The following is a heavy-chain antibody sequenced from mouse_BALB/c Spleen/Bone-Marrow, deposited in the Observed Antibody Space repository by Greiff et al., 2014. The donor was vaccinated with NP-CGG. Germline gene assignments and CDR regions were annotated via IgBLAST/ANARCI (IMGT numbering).Heavy chain of an antibody. CDR3: ARKDYRYDYFDY. J-gene: IGHJ2*01. D-gene: IGHD2-14*01. V-gene: IGHV2-4-1*01. CDR1: GFSLTSYD. CDR2: IWSGGGT. Sequence: VQLVESGPGLVQPSQSLSITCTVSGFSLTSYDVHWVRQSPGKGLEWLGGIWSGGGTDYDAAFISRLNITKDNSKSQVFFKMNSLQADDTAIYFCARKDYRYDYFDYWGQGTTLTVSS.